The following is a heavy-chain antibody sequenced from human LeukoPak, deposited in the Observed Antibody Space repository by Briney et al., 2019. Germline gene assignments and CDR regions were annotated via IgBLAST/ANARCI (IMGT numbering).Heavy chain of an antibody. Sequence: SQTLSLTCAVSSGSISSGGYAWRWIRQPLGKGLEWIGYIYHSGSTYNIPSRKTRVTISVDRSKNQFSLKLSSVTAADTAVYYCARAYRHAFDIWGQGTMVTVSS. D-gene: IGHD2-2*02. J-gene: IGHJ3*02. CDR1: SGSISSGGYA. CDR3: ARAYRHAFDI. V-gene: IGHV4-30-2*01. CDR2: IYHSGST.